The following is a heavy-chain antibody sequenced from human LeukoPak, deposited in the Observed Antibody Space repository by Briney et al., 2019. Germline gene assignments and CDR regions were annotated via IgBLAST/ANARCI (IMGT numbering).Heavy chain of an antibody. CDR2: IRYDGNNK. V-gene: IGHV3-30*02. CDR1: GFTFSSYA. Sequence: GGSLRLSCAASGFTFSSYAMSWVRQAPGKGLEWVAFIRYDGNNKNYADSVKGRFTISRDNSKNTVFLQMNSLRDEDTAVYYCAKRLYYYDSSAYPDWGQGTLVTVSS. J-gene: IGHJ4*02. CDR3: AKRLYYYDSSAYPD. D-gene: IGHD3-22*01.